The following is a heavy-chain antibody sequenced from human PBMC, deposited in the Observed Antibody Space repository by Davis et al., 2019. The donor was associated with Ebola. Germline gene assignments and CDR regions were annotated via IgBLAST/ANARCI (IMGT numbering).Heavy chain of an antibody. J-gene: IGHJ4*02. D-gene: IGHD3-10*01. CDR2: INTNTGNP. Sequence: AASVKVSCKASGYTFTSYGITWVRQAPGQGLEWMGWINTNTGNPTYAQGFTGRFVFSLDTSVSTAYLQISSLKAEDTAVYYCARRPQYYYGSGMADYWGQGTLVTVSS. CDR3: ARRPQYYYGSGMADY. CDR1: GYTFTSYG. V-gene: IGHV7-4-1*02.